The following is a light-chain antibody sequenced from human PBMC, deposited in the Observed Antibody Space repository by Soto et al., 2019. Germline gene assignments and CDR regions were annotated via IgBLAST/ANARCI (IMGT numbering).Light chain of an antibody. CDR2: GAS. V-gene: IGKV3-15*01. Sequence: EIVMTQSPATLSVSPGERATLSCRASQSVSSNLAWYQQKPGQAPRLLIFGASTRATGIPAKFSGSGSGTEFTLTISSVQSEDFAVYYCQQYNTWPPITFGPGTRLDIK. J-gene: IGKJ5*01. CDR3: QQYNTWPPIT. CDR1: QSVSSN.